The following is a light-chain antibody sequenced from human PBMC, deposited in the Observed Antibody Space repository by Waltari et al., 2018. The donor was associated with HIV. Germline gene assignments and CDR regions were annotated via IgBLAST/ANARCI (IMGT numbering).Light chain of an antibody. CDR1: QSVLYNSNSKNY. V-gene: IGKV4-1*01. CDR3: HQYYTTPWA. CDR2: WAS. Sequence: DIVLTQSPDSLAVSLGERAPLNCKARQSVLYNSNSKNYLSWYQQRPGQPPKLLIYWASTRESGVPDRFSGSASGTDFTLTISGLQAEDVAVYYCHQYYTTPWAFGQGTKVEIK. J-gene: IGKJ1*01.